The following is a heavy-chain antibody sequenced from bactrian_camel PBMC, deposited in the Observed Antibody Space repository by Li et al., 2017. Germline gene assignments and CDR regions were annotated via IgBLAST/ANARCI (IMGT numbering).Heavy chain of an antibody. CDR2: TSSTSGAK. Sequence: VQLVESGGGSVQSGGSLRLSCAASGFRIISYAMTWVRQAPGKGLEWVGSTSSTSGAKYYADSVKGRFTISRDNAKNTVYLQLNSLKTEDMAMYYCTKGTGGGTGWSPDADFRYWGQGTQVTVS. CDR1: GFRIISYA. V-gene: IGHV3S40*01. J-gene: IGHJ6*01. D-gene: IGHD5*01. CDR3: TKGTGGGTGWSPDADFRY.